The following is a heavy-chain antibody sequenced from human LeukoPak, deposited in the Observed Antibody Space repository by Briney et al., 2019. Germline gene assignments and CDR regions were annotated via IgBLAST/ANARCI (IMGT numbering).Heavy chain of an antibody. Sequence: SVKVSCKASGGTFISYAISWVRQAPGQGLEWMGRIIPIFGTANYAQKFQGRVTITTDESTSTAYMELSSLRSEDTAVYYCARDRGTVVSPFDPWGQGTLVTVSS. D-gene: IGHD3-22*01. V-gene: IGHV1-69*05. J-gene: IGHJ5*02. CDR1: GGTFISYA. CDR2: IIPIFGTA. CDR3: ARDRGTVVSPFDP.